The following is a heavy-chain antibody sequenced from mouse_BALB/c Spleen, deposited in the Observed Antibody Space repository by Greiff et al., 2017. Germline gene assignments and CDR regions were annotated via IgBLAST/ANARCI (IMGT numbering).Heavy chain of an antibody. V-gene: IGHV14-3*02. D-gene: IGHD4-1*01. CDR1: GFNIKDTY. CDR2: IDPANGNT. CDR3: ARPNWDGAWFAY. J-gene: IGHJ3*01. Sequence: EVQLQQSGAELVKPGASVKLSCTASGFNIKDTYMHWVKQRPEQGLEWIGRIDPANGNTKYDPKFQGKATITADTSSNTAYLQLSSLTSEDTAVYYCARPNWDGAWFAYWGQGTLVTVSA.